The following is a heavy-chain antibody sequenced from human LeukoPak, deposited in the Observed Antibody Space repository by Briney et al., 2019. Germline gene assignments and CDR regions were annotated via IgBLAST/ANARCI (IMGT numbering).Heavy chain of an antibody. CDR2: GYYSGST. CDR3: ASEVYSSSWQSYYYYYMDV. V-gene: IGHV4-59*08. J-gene: IGHJ6*03. CDR1: GGSISTYY. Sequence: SETLSLTCTVSGGSISTYYWSWVRQPPGKGLEWIGYGYYSGSTNYNPSLKSRVTISVDTSKNQFSLKLSSVTAADTAVYYCASEVYSSSWQSYYYYYMDVWGKGTTVTVSS. D-gene: IGHD6-13*01.